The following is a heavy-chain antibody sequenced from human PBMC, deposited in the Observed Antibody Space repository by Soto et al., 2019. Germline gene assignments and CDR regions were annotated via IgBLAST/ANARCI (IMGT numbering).Heavy chain of an antibody. CDR1: GFGFSDCS. CDR3: AKGTVETPRLIDL. CDR2: ISSRSRFI. D-gene: IGHD4-17*01. V-gene: IGHV3-21*01. Sequence: EVQLVESGGGLVKPGGSLRLSCAACGFGFSDCSMNWVRQAPGKGLAWVSSISSRSRFIYYADSVKGRFTISRDDAKNSLYLQMNSLRAEDTAVYYCAKGTVETPRLIDLWGQGTLVTVSS. J-gene: IGHJ4*01.